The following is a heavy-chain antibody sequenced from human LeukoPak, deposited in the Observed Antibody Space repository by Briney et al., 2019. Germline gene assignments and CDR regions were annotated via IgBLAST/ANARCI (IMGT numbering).Heavy chain of an antibody. CDR1: GFTFSSYS. J-gene: IGHJ3*02. Sequence: PGGSLRLSCAASGFTFSSYSMNWVRQAPGKGLEWVSSISSSSSYIYYADSVKGRFTISRDNAKNSLYLQMNSLRAEDTAVYYCARAAGAHSLWVVPAAEEGHAFDIWGQGTMVTVSS. CDR3: ARAAGAHSLWVVPAAEEGHAFDI. D-gene: IGHD2-2*01. CDR2: ISSSSSYI. V-gene: IGHV3-21*01.